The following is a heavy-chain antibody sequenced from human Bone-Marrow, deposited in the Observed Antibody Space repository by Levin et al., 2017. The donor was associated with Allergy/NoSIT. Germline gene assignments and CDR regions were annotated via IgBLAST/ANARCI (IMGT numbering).Heavy chain of an antibody. Sequence: PGGSLRLSCAASGFIVSGNYMYWVRQAPGKGLDWVSGLYGDGNTYYADSVKGRFSISVDSSKNTMSLQMNSLRAEDTAVYYCAKSRDYGCRNLCDSWGHGTQVTVAS. V-gene: IGHV3-53*01. J-gene: IGHJ5*01. D-gene: IGHD4-17*01. CDR2: LYGDGNT. CDR3: AKSRDYGCRNLCDS. CDR1: GFIVSGNY.